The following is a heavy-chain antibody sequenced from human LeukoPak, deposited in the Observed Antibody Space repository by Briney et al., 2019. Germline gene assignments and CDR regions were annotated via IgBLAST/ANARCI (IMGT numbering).Heavy chain of an antibody. D-gene: IGHD4-17*01. Sequence: GGSLRLSCAASGFTVSSNYMSWVRQAPGKGLEWVSYISSSGSTIYYADSVKGRFTISRDNAKNSLYLQMNSLRAEDTAVYYCARMLYGDAFDYWGQGTLVTVSS. CDR3: ARMLYGDAFDY. V-gene: IGHV3-11*01. CDR1: GFTVSSNY. J-gene: IGHJ4*02. CDR2: ISSSGSTI.